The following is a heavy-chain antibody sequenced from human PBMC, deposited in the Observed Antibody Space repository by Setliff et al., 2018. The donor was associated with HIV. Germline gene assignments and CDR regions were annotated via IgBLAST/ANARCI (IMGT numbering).Heavy chain of an antibody. D-gene: IGHD1-26*01. CDR1: GYIFTNYG. CDR2: ITGYNGNT. J-gene: IGHJ2*01. Sequence: GASVKVSCKASGYIFTNYGISWVRQAPGQGLEWMGWITGYNGNTNYAKKFKGRVTMTTDTSTSIAYMELKSLRSEDTAVYYCARDHHSGRGSNFPWYSDLWGRGTLVTVSS. V-gene: IGHV1-18*01. CDR3: ARDHHSGRGSNFPWYSDL.